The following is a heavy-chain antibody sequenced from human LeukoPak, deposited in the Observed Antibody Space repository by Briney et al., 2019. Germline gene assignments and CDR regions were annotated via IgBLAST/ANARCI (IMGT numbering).Heavy chain of an antibody. CDR2: ISGSAGST. V-gene: IGHV3-23*01. CDR1: GFTFSSYG. D-gene: IGHD5-18*01. Sequence: GGSLRLSCVASGFTFSSYGMTWVRQAPGKGPEWVSLISGSAGSTYYADSVKGRFSISRDNSKNTMYLQMNSLRAEDTAVYYCAKDRYSYAWDHFDYWGQGTLVTVSS. CDR3: AKDRYSYAWDHFDY. J-gene: IGHJ4*02.